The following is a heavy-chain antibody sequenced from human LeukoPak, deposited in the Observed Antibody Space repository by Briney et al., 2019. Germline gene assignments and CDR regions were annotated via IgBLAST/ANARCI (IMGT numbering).Heavy chain of an antibody. CDR3: ARHGTAPYYYHYYMDV. D-gene: IGHD1-14*01. V-gene: IGHV4-39*01. J-gene: IGHJ6*03. CDR2: IYYSGST. Sequence: PSETLSLTCTVSGGSISGSSYYSGWIRQPPGKRLEWIGSIYYSGSTYYNPSLKSRVTISVDTSKNQFSLKLSSVTAADTAVYYCARHGTAPYYYHYYMDVWGKGTTVTVSS. CDR1: GGSISGSSYY.